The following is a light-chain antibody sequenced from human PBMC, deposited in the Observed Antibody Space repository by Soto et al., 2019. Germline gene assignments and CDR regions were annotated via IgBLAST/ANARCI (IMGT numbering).Light chain of an antibody. CDR2: KAS. Sequence: DIQMTQSPSTLSASVGDRVTITCRASQSISNWLAWYQQKPGKAPKLLIYKASGLESGVPSRFSGSESGTEFTLTISSLQPDDFATYYCQQYNSYSPLTFGGGTKVEIK. CDR3: QQYNSYSPLT. V-gene: IGKV1-5*03. CDR1: QSISNW. J-gene: IGKJ4*01.